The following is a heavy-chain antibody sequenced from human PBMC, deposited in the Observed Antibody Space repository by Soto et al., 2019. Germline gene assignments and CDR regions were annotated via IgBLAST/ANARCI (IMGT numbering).Heavy chain of an antibody. CDR1: GFTFSSYA. V-gene: IGHV3-30-3*01. CDR3: AREPDYGAFFDY. D-gene: IGHD4-17*01. J-gene: IGHJ4*02. CDR2: ISYDGSNK. Sequence: GGSLRLSCAASGFTFSSYAMHWVRQAPGKGLEWVAVISYDGSNKYYADSVKGRFTISRDNSKNTLYLQMNSLRAEDTAVYYCAREPDYGAFFDYWGQGTLVTVSS.